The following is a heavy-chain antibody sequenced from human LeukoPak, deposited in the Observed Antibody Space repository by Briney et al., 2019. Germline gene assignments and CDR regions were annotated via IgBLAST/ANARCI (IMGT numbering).Heavy chain of an antibody. CDR3: ARETHDPTLVRGVVDY. CDR2: IYHSGST. V-gene: IGHV4-38-2*02. Sequence: PSGTLSLTCAVSGGSISSGYYWGWIRQPPGRGLEWIGSIYHSGSTYYNPSLKSRLTISADTSKNQFSLKLRSVTASDTAVYYCARETHDPTLVRGVVDYWGRGTLVTVSS. J-gene: IGHJ4*02. CDR1: GGSISSGYY. D-gene: IGHD3-10*01.